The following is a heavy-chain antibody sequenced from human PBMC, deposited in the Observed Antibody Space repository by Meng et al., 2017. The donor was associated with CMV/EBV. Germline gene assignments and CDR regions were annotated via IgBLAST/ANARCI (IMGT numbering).Heavy chain of an antibody. CDR2: IYPGDSDT. CDR3: ARHIPDVGVQDYYYYYGMDV. J-gene: IGHJ6*02. D-gene: IGHD2-21*01. V-gene: IGHV5-51*01. Sequence: TSYWIGWVRQMPGKGLEWMGIIYPGDSDTRYSPSFQGQVTISADKSISTAYLQWSSLKASDTAMYYCARHIPDVGVQDYYYYYGMDVWGQGTTVTVSS. CDR1: TSYW.